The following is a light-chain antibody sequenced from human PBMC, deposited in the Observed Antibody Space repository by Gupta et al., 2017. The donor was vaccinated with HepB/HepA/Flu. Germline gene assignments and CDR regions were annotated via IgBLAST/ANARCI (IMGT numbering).Light chain of an antibody. CDR1: QGFTTW. CDR2: AAS. Sequence: DFQMTQSPSSVSASVGDRVTITCRASQGFTTWLAWYQQKPGKAPKLLIYAASSLQSGVPSRFSGSGAGTHFTLTIRSRQPEDFATYYCQQANSFPPRYTFGQGTKLEIK. V-gene: IGKV1-12*01. J-gene: IGKJ2*01. CDR3: QQANSFPPRYT.